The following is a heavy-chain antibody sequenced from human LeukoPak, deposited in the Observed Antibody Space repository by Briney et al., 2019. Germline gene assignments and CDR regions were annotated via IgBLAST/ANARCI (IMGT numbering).Heavy chain of an antibody. CDR3: AREEDIVVVVAAANWFDP. CDR1: GGSISSGSYY. Sequence: SETLSLTCTVSGGSISSGSYYWSWIRQPAGKGLEWIGRIYTSGSTNYNPSLKSRVTISADTSKNQFSLKLSSVTAADTAVYYCAREEDIVVVVAAANWFDPWGQGTLVTVSS. V-gene: IGHV4-61*02. D-gene: IGHD2-15*01. J-gene: IGHJ5*02. CDR2: IYTSGST.